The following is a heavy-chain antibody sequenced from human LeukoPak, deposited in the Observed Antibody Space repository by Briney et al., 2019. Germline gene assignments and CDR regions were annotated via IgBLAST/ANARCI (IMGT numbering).Heavy chain of an antibody. CDR2: INPNSGGT. J-gene: IGHJ6*03. CDR3: ARDGYDCSGGSCYSEFYYYYMDV. CDR1: GYTFTAYY. V-gene: IGHV1-2*02. Sequence: ASVKVSCKASGYTFTAYYMHWVRQAPGQGLEWMGWINPNSGGTNYAQKFQGRVTMTRDTSISTAYMELSRLRSDDTAVYYCARDGYDCSGGSCYSEFYYYYMDVWGKGTTVTVSS. D-gene: IGHD2-15*01.